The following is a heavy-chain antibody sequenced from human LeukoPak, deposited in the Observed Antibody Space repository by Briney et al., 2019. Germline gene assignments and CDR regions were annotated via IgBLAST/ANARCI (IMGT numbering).Heavy chain of an antibody. CDR2: IYYSGST. V-gene: IGHV4-59*01. CDR1: GGSISSYY. CDR3: AREGCPDNTSCYDGENTFDI. J-gene: IGHJ4*02. Sequence: SETLSLTCTVSGGSISSYYWSWIRQPPGKGLEWIGYIYYSGSTNHNPSLKSRVTISVDTSKNQFSLKLSSVTAADTAVYYCAREGCPDNTSCYDGENTFDIWGQGTLVTVSS. D-gene: IGHD2-2*01.